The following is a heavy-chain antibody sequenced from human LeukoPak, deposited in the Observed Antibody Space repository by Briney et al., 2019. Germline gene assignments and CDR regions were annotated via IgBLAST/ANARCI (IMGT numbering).Heavy chain of an antibody. CDR3: ARDGVRYSSTT. CDR2: IYTSGST. CDR1: GGSISSGSHY. J-gene: IGHJ4*02. D-gene: IGHD6-13*01. V-gene: IGHV4-61*02. Sequence: SQTLSLTCTVYGGSISSGSHYWSWIRQTAGKGLEWIGRIYTSGSTNYNPSLKSRVTISVDTSKNQFSLKPSSVAAADTAVYYCARDGVRYSSTTWGQGTLVTVSS.